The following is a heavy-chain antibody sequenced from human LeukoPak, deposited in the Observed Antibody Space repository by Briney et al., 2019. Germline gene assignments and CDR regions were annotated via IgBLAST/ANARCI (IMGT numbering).Heavy chain of an antibody. CDR3: ARSPGYNSGWDLDC. V-gene: IGHV5-51*01. J-gene: IGHJ4*02. D-gene: IGHD6-19*01. CDR1: GYSFTSYW. Sequence: GESLKISCKGSGYSFTSYWIGWVRQMPGKGLEWMGIIYAGDSDPRSSPSFQGQVTISAAKSISTAYLQWSSLKASDTAMYYCARSPGYNSGWDLDCWGQGTLVTVSS. CDR2: IYAGDSDP.